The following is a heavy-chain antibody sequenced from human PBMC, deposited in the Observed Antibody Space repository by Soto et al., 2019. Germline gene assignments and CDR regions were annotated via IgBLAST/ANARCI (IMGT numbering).Heavy chain of an antibody. CDR3: ARAPGGIVVVPAARRADYYYYYGMDV. V-gene: IGHV3-33*01. D-gene: IGHD2-2*01. Sequence: GGSLRLSCAASGFTFSSYGMHWVRQAPGKGLEWVAVIWYDGSNKYYADSVKGRFTISRDNSKNTLYLQMNSLRAEDTAVYYCARAPGGIVVVPAARRADYYYYYGMDVWGQGTTVTVSS. CDR1: GFTFSSYG. CDR2: IWYDGSNK. J-gene: IGHJ6*02.